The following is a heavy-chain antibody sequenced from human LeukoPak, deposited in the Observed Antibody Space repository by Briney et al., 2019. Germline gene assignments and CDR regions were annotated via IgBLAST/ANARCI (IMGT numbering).Heavy chain of an antibody. V-gene: IGHV3-23*01. D-gene: IGHD2-8*01. CDR3: AKAENGLDY. J-gene: IGHJ4*02. CDR2: ITGSGGST. CDR1: GFTFSSSV. Sequence: PGGSLRLSCAASGFTFSSSVMSWVRQAPGKGLEWVSSITGSGGSTYYADSVKGRFSISRDNSKNTLYLQMNSLRVEDTAVYYCAKAENGLDYWGQGTLVTVSS.